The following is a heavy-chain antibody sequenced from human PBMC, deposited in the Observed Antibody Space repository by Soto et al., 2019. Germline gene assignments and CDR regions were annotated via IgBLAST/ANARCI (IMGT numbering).Heavy chain of an antibody. CDR2: ISWNSGSI. CDR3: AKDGGNCISTSCPFRYGMDV. Sequence: EVQLVESGGGLVQPGRSLRLSCAASGFTFDDYAMHWVRQAPGKGLEWVSGISWNSGSIGYADSVKGRFTISRDNAKNSLYLQMNSLRAEDTALYYCAKDGGNCISTSCPFRYGMDVWGQGTTVTVSS. CDR1: GFTFDDYA. J-gene: IGHJ6*02. D-gene: IGHD2-2*01. V-gene: IGHV3-9*01.